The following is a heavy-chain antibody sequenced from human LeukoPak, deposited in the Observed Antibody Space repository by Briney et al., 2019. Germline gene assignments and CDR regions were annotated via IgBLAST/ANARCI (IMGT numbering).Heavy chain of an antibody. CDR2: IKQDGSEK. Sequence: GGSLRLSCAASGFTFSSYWMCWVRQAPGKGLEWVANIKQDGSEKYYVDSVKGRFTISRDNAKNSLFLQMNSLRAEDTAVYYCARGPAAGNLLGYWGQGTLVTVFS. D-gene: IGHD6-19*01. J-gene: IGHJ4*02. CDR1: GFTFSSYW. V-gene: IGHV3-7*01. CDR3: ARGPAAGNLLGY.